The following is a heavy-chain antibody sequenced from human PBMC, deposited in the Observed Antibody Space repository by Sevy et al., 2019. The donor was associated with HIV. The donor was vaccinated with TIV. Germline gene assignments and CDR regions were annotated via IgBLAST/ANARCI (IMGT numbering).Heavy chain of an antibody. J-gene: IGHJ4*02. CDR3: ARRLGPNCGFFEY. V-gene: IGHV5-51*01. CDR1: GYRFSSYW. D-gene: IGHD2-21*01. CDR2: IYPGDSDT. Sequence: GESLKISCKGSGYRFSSYWIGWVRQTPEKGLEWMGIIYPGDSDTRYSPSFQGQVTISVDKSISTAYLQWSSLKASDTAMYYCARRLGPNCGFFEYWGQGTLVTVSS.